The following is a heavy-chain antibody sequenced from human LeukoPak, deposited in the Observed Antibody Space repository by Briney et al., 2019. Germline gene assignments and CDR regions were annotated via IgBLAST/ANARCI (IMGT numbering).Heavy chain of an antibody. CDR1: GFTVSSNY. CDR2: ISSSSSYT. V-gene: IGHV3-21*01. D-gene: IGHD2-15*01. J-gene: IGHJ6*03. CDR3: AREVAAANYYMDV. Sequence: PGGSLRLSCAASGFTVSSNYMNWVRQAPGKGLEWVSSISSSSSYTYYADSVKGRFTISRDNAKNSLYLQMNSLRAEDTAVYYCAREVAAANYYMDVWGKGTTVTVSS.